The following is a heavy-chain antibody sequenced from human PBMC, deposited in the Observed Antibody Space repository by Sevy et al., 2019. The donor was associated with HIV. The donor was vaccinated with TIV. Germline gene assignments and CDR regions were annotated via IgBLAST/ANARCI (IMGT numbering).Heavy chain of an antibody. J-gene: IGHJ6*02. Sequence: GGSLRLSCIGSGFSFSYYGIHWVRQSPGKGLDWVALISHDGINEYYAHSVKGRFTISRHNSKNTVYLEMNSLRNEDTAIYFCANAYSGSYSHSYLYALDVWGQGTTVTVS. CDR3: ANAYSGSYSHSYLYALDV. V-gene: IGHV3-30*18. CDR1: GFSFSYYG. D-gene: IGHD1-26*01. CDR2: ISHDGINE.